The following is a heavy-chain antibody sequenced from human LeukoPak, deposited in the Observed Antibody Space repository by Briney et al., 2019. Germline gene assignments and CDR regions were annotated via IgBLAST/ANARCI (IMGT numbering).Heavy chain of an antibody. CDR1: GFTFSSYD. J-gene: IGHJ6*02. CDR3: ARDPRNYGMDV. CDR2: IGTAGDT. Sequence: GGSLRPSCAASGFTFSSYDMHWVRQATGKGLEWVSAIGTAGDTYYPGSVKGRFTISRENAKNSLYLQMNSLRAGDTAVYYCARDPRNYGMDVWGQGTTVTVSS. V-gene: IGHV3-13*01.